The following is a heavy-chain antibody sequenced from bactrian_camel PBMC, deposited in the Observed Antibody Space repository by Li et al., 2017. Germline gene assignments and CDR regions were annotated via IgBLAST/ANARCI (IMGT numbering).Heavy chain of an antibody. V-gene: IGHV3S6*01. Sequence: HVQLVESGGGLVQPGGSLRLSCAASGFTFSSYSMIWVRQAPGKGLEWVSSIWSDGKVTYYADSVKGRFTISRDNAENTVYLQMDSLKPEDTAMYYCAARLEGWCENGKYNYWGQGTQVTVS. CDR2: IWSDGKVT. CDR1: GFTFSSYS. J-gene: IGHJ4*01. D-gene: IGHD2*01. CDR3: AARLEGWCENGKYNY.